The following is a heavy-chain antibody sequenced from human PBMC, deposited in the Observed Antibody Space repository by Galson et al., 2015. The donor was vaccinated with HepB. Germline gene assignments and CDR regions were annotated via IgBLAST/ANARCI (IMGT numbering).Heavy chain of an antibody. V-gene: IGHV7-4-1*02. Sequence: SVKVSCKASGSPFTRYAMNWVRQAPGQGLEWMGRINTNTGTPTYAQGLRGRFVFSLDTSVSTAYLQISSLKAEDTAVYYCAKGESGFNGWFDPWGQGTLVTVSA. CDR3: AKGESGFNGWFDP. CDR1: GSPFTRYA. CDR2: INTNTGTP. J-gene: IGHJ5*02. D-gene: IGHD3-3*01.